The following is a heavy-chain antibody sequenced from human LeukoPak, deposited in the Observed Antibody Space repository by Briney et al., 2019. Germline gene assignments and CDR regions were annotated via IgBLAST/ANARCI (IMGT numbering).Heavy chain of an antibody. CDR3: ARDSPPYYDILTADSYYYGMDV. D-gene: IGHD3-9*01. V-gene: IGHV3-33*01. Sequence: GGSLRPSCAASGFTFSSYGMHWVRQAPGKGLEWVAVIWYDGSNKYYADSVKGRFTISRDNSKNTLYLQMNSLRAEDTAVYYCARDSPPYYDILTADSYYYGMDVWGQGTTVTVSS. J-gene: IGHJ6*02. CDR2: IWYDGSNK. CDR1: GFTFSSYG.